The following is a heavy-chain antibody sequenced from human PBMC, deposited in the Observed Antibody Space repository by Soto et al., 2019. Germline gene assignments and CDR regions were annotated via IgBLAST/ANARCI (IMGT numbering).Heavy chain of an antibody. CDR1: GGTFSSYA. CDR3: AMGFTMMAY. J-gene: IGHJ4*02. V-gene: IGHV1-69*13. D-gene: IGHD3-22*01. Sequence: WASVRVSCKXSGGTFSSYAISWVRQAPGQGLEWMGGIIPIFGTANYAQKFQGRVTITADESTSTAYMELSSLRSEDTAVYYCAMGFTMMAYWGQGTLVTVSS. CDR2: IIPIFGTA.